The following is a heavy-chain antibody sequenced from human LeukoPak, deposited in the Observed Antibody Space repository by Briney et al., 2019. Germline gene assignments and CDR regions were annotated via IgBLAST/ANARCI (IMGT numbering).Heavy chain of an antibody. J-gene: IGHJ4*02. Sequence: GASVKVSCKASGYTFTSYGITWVRQAPGQGLEWMGWINTYNGNTNYVQKLQGRVTMTTDTSTSTAYMELRSLRSDDTAVYYCARVQGYSGYDSTYYFDYWGQGTLVTVSS. CDR1: GYTFTSYG. CDR3: ARVQGYSGYDSTYYFDY. CDR2: INTYNGNT. D-gene: IGHD5-12*01. V-gene: IGHV1-18*01.